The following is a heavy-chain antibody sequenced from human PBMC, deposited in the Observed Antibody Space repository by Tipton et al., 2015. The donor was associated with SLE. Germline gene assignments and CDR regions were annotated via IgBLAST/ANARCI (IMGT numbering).Heavy chain of an antibody. Sequence: TLSLTCTVSDGSISDFHWSWIRQSAGKGLEWIGRIYGSGSSKYNPSLERRVIMSVDKSQNQFSLNLKALTVADTAVYFCARAGRGITWHFDSWGQGMLVTVSS. CDR1: DGSISDFH. V-gene: IGHV4-4*07. J-gene: IGHJ4*02. CDR2: IYGSGSS. CDR3: ARAGRGITWHFDS.